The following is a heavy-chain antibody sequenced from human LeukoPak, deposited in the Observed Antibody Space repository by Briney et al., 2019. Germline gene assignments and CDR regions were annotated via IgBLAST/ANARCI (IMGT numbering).Heavy chain of an antibody. CDR3: ARDQGGTPRLDPKGALLVGATTDDHYFDY. CDR2: ISSSGSTI. J-gene: IGHJ4*02. Sequence: GGSLRLSCAASGFTFSDYYMSWIRQAPGKGLEWVSYISSSGSTIYYADSVKGRFTISRDNAKNSLYLQMNSLRAEDTAVYYCARDQGGTPRLDPKGALLVGATTDDHYFDYWGQGTLVTVSS. D-gene: IGHD1-26*01. CDR1: GFTFSDYY. V-gene: IGHV3-11*01.